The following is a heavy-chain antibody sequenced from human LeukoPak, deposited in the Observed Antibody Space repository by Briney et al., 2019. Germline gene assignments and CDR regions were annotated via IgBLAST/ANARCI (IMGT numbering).Heavy chain of an antibody. CDR3: ARAVYYCSGGSCYSYYFDY. CDR2: ISSSSSYI. Sequence: PGGSLRLSCAASGFTFSSYSMNWVRQAPGKGLEWVSSISSSSSYIYYADSVKGRFTISRDNAKNSLYLQMNSLRAEDTAVYYCARAVYYCSGGSCYSYYFDYWGQGTLVTASS. V-gene: IGHV3-21*01. J-gene: IGHJ4*02. D-gene: IGHD2-15*01. CDR1: GFTFSSYS.